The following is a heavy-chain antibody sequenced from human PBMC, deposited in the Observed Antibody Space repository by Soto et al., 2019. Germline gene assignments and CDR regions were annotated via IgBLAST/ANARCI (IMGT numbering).Heavy chain of an antibody. Sequence: GESLKISCDGFGYNFATYWIAWVRQMPGKGLEYMGIIYPGDSDSRYSPSFKGQVTFSADKSISTAYMQWSSLKASDTTMYYCARHGFYGDYASNYFDPWGQGTLVTVSS. CDR3: ARHGFYGDYASNYFDP. D-gene: IGHD4-17*01. V-gene: IGHV5-51*01. J-gene: IGHJ5*02. CDR1: GYNFATYW. CDR2: IYPGDSDS.